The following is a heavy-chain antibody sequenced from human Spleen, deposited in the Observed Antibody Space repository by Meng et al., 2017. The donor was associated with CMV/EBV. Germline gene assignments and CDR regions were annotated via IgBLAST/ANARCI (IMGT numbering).Heavy chain of an antibody. Sequence: GESLKISCAVTGFIFSDYALHWVRQAPGKGLEWVAVISYDGNTKYYADSVKGRFTVSRDNSKNTLFLQMNSLRAEDTALYYCTRKDGRSASGDYYYYYGMDVWGQGTTVTVSS. J-gene: IGHJ6*02. D-gene: IGHD2-8*02. CDR1: GFIFSDYA. V-gene: IGHV3-30-3*01. CDR2: ISYDGNTK. CDR3: TRKDGRSASGDYYYYYGMDV.